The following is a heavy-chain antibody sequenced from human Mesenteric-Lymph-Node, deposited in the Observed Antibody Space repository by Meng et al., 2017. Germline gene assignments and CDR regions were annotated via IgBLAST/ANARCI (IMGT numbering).Heavy chain of an antibody. V-gene: IGHV3-74*01. CDR2: INSDGSST. CDR3: ARGNGYGMDV. Sequence: GESLKISCAASGFTFSSYWMHWVRQAPGKGLVWVSRINSDGSSTSYADSVKGRFTISRDNAENTLYLQMNSLRAEDTAVYYCARGNGYGMDVWGQGTTVTVSS. J-gene: IGHJ6*02. CDR1: GFTFSSYW. D-gene: IGHD3-10*01.